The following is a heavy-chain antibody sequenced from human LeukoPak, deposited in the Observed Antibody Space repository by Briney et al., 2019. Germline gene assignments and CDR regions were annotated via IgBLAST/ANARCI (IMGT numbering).Heavy chain of an antibody. J-gene: IGHJ4*02. CDR2: IGDSGGST. Sequence: GGSLRLSCAASGIAFNTYAMNWVRQAPAKGLEWVSAIGDSGGSTYYADSVKGRFTISRDNSQNTLYLQMNSLRAEDTAVYYCAKLLKRNNWDVHFDLWGQGTLVTVSS. D-gene: IGHD1-1*01. V-gene: IGHV3-23*01. CDR1: GIAFNTYA. CDR3: AKLLKRNNWDVHFDL.